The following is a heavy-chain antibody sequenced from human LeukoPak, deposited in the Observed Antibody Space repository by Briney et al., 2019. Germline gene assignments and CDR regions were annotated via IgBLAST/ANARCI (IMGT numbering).Heavy chain of an antibody. CDR2: IYYSGST. D-gene: IGHD3-9*01. CDR3: ARDLGETYYDILGVGDAFDI. Sequence: PSETLSLTCTVSGGSISSSSYYWGWIRQPPGKGLEWIGSIYYSGSTYYNPSLKSRVTISVDTSKNQFSLKLSSVTAADTAVYYCARDLGETYYDILGVGDAFDIWGQGTMVTVSS. CDR1: GGSISSSSYY. V-gene: IGHV4-39*07. J-gene: IGHJ3*02.